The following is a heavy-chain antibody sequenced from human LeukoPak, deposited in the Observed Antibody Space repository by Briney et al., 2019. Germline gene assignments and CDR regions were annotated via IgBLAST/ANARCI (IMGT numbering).Heavy chain of an antibody. CDR3: ARGFYYYDSSGYYS. J-gene: IGHJ4*02. CDR2: IHPNSDVT. D-gene: IGHD3-22*01. V-gene: IGHV1-2*02. CDR1: GYTFSGPY. Sequence: ASVKVSCKASGYTFSGPYIHWVRQAPGRGLEWMGWIHPNSDVTKYAQKFQGRVTMTRDTSTSTVYMELSSLRSEDTAVYYCARGFYYYDSSGYYSWGQGTLVTVSS.